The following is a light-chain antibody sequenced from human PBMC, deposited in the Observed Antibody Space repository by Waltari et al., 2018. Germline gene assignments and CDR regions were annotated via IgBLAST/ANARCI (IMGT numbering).Light chain of an antibody. CDR2: AVS. CDR1: QTIGSY. CDR3: QQSYLTWT. J-gene: IGKJ1*01. Sequence: IQMTQSPSVLSASAGDRIIITCRASQTIGSYLNWYQHKPGKAPKLLIYAVSRLQTGVPSRFTGSGSGTDFTLTITSLQPEDFATYYCQQSYLTWTFGQGTKVDVK. V-gene: IGKV1-39*01.